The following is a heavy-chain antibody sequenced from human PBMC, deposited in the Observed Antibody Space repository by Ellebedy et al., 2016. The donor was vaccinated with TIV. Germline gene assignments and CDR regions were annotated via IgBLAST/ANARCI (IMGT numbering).Heavy chain of an antibody. CDR3: ARSYGDYGQSDY. J-gene: IGHJ4*02. V-gene: IGHV5-10-1*01. Sequence: GESLKISXKGSGYSFTSYWISWVRQMPGKGLEWMGRIDPSDSYTNYSPSFQGHVTISADKSISTAYLQWSSLKASDTAMYYCARSYGDYGQSDYWGQGTLVTVSS. D-gene: IGHD4-17*01. CDR2: IDPSDSYT. CDR1: GYSFTSYW.